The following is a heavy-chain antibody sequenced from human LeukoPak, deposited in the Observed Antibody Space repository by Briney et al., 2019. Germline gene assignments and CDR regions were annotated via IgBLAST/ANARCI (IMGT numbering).Heavy chain of an antibody. D-gene: IGHD3-22*01. CDR3: AKDQFRSGYSARDY. CDR1: GFTFSSYA. CDR2: ISGSGST. Sequence: PGGSLRLSCAASGFTFSSYAMSWVRLAPGKGLEWVSAISGSGSTYDADSVKGRFTISRDNSKNTLYLQMNSLRAEDTAVYYCAKDQFRSGYSARDYWGQGTLVTVSS. V-gene: IGHV3-23*01. J-gene: IGHJ4*02.